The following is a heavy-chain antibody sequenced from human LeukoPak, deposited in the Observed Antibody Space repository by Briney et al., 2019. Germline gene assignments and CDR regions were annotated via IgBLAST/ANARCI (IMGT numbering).Heavy chain of an antibody. CDR3: ARDRNYYDSSGYYELSWFDP. CDR2: ISTSSTTI. J-gene: IGHJ5*02. D-gene: IGHD3-22*01. V-gene: IGHV3-48*01. CDR1: GFSFSTYS. Sequence: GGSLRLSCAASGFSFSTYSMNWVRQAPGKGPEWVSYISTSSTTIYYGDSAKGRFTISRDNAKNSLYLQMNSLRAEDTAVYYCARDRNYYDSSGYYELSWFDPWGQGTLVTVSS.